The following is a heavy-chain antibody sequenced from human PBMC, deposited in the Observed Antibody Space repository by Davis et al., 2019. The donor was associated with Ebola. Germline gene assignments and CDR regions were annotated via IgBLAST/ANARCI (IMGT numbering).Heavy chain of an antibody. Sequence: GESLKISCAASGFTFSSFWMSWFRQAPGKGLEWVANIKQDGSDKYYMDSVKGRFTVSRDNAKNSLYLQMNTLRAEDTAVYYCARRYYGSGTYYKDYWGQGTLVTVSS. J-gene: IGHJ4*02. CDR2: IKQDGSDK. V-gene: IGHV3-7*01. CDR1: GFTFSSFW. D-gene: IGHD3-10*01. CDR3: ARRYYGSGTYYKDY.